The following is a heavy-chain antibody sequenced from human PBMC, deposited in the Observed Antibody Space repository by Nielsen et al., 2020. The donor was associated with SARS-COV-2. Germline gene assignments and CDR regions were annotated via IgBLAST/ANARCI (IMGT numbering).Heavy chain of an antibody. CDR2: ISGSGDRT. Sequence: GESLKISCVASGITFSTYAMSWVRQAPGKGLEWVSGISGSGDRTYYGDSVQGRFTISRDNARNTLYLQMSGLRAEDTGVYYCASRQDGYNYDTQWGQGTRVTVSS. CDR1: GITFSTYA. D-gene: IGHD5-24*01. V-gene: IGHV3-23*01. J-gene: IGHJ4*02. CDR3: ASRQDGYNYDTQ.